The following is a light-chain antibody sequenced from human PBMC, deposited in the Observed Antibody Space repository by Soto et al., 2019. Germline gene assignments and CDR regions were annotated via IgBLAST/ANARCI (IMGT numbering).Light chain of an antibody. Sequence: QPVLTQSPSASASLGASVKLTCTLSSGHSSYAIAWHQQQPEKGPRYLMKLNSDGSHSKGDGIPDRFSGSSSGAERYLTISRLQSEDEAYYYCQTWGTGIRVFGGGTKVTVL. V-gene: IGLV4-69*01. CDR1: SGHSSYA. CDR2: LNSDGSH. J-gene: IGLJ3*02. CDR3: QTWGTGIRV.